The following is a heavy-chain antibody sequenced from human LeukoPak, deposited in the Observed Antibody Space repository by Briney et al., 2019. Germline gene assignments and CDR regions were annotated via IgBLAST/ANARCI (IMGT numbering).Heavy chain of an antibody. Sequence: GGSLRLSCAASGFTFSSYAMSWVRQAPGKGLEWVSSISGSSGYIYYADSVKGRFTISRDNAKNSLYLQMNGLRAEDTAMYYCARGTSSSGYYSFDSWGQGTLVTVSS. CDR3: ARGTSSSGYYSFDS. J-gene: IGHJ4*02. V-gene: IGHV3-21*01. CDR2: ISGSSGYI. CDR1: GFTFSSYA. D-gene: IGHD3-22*01.